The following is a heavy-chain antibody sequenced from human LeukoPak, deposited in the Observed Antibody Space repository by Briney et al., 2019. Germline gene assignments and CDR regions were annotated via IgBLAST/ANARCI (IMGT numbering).Heavy chain of an antibody. CDR3: AKDRVGATAY. J-gene: IGHJ4*02. V-gene: IGHV3-23*01. CDR1: GFSFDTFS. CDR2: ISGSGGST. D-gene: IGHD1-26*01. Sequence: GGSLRLSCTAFGFSFDTFSMHWVRQIPGKGLEWVSAISGSGGSTYYADSVKGRFTISRDNSKNTLYLQMNSLRAEDTAVYYCAKDRVGATAYWGQGTLVTVSS.